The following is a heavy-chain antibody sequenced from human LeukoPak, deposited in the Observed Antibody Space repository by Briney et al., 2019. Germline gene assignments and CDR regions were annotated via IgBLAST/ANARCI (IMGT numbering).Heavy chain of an antibody. CDR2: INSDGSST. V-gene: IGHV3-74*01. CDR3: ASSEYSYGDFDY. Sequence: GGSLRLSCAASGFTFSSYWMHWVRQAPGKGLVWVSRINSDGSSTSYADSVKGRFTISRDNAKNTLYLQMNSLRAEDTAVYYCASSEYSYGDFDYWGQGTLVTVSS. CDR1: GFTFSSYW. D-gene: IGHD5-18*01. J-gene: IGHJ4*02.